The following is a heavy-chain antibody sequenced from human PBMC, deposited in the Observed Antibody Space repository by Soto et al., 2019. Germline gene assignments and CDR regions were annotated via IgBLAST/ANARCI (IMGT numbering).Heavy chain of an antibody. Sequence: SETLSLTCTVSGGSISSSSYYWAWIRQPPGKGLEWIGSIYYSGSTYYNPSLKSRVTISVDTSKNQFSLKLSSVTAADTAVYYCAGHPNSYDFWSGYYDYWGQGTLVTVSS. CDR2: IYYSGST. V-gene: IGHV4-39*01. J-gene: IGHJ4*02. CDR1: GGSISSSSYY. D-gene: IGHD3-3*01. CDR3: AGHPNSYDFWSGYYDY.